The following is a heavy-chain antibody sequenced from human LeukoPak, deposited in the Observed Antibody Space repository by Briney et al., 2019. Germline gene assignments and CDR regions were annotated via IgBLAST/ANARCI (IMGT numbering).Heavy chain of an antibody. J-gene: IGHJ5*02. CDR1: GYSFTSYW. D-gene: IGHD3-3*01. CDR3: AKSRGGGDFWNDYVNNWFDP. Sequence: GESLKISCKGSGYSFTSYWIGWVRQTPGKGLEWMGIIYPGDSDTRYSPSFQGQVTISVDTSISTAYLQWSSLKASDTAMYYCAKSRGGGDFWNDYVNNWFDPWGQGTLVTVSS. CDR2: IYPGDSDT. V-gene: IGHV5-51*01.